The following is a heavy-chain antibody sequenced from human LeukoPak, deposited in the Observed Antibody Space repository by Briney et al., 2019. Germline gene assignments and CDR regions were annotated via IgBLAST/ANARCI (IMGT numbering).Heavy chain of an antibody. CDR2: IKSSADGGTA. CDR3: TTDLVSWGWGNHDAFNI. V-gene: IGHV3-15*01. Sequence: GGSLRLSCAASGFTFTNAWMTWVRQTSEKWLEWVGRIKSSADGGTADYGAAVRGRFSVSRDDSKNTVYLQMNSLRTEDSAVYYCTTDLVSWGWGNHDAFNIWGQGTMVTVSS. J-gene: IGHJ3*02. D-gene: IGHD3-16*01. CDR1: GFTFTNAW.